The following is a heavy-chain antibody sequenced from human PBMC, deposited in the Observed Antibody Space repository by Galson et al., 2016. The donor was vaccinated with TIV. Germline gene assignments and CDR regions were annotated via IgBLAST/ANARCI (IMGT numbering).Heavy chain of an antibody. V-gene: IGHV4-39*01. D-gene: IGHD1-14*01. CDR3: ALRRTDGFDPEPYYYGLDV. J-gene: IGHJ6*02. CDR1: DGSINSDIYY. CDR2: VWHSGAM. Sequence: SETLSLTCAVADGSINSDIYYWAWIRQAPGKGLEWVGSVWHSGAMYTNPSLRSRLTMSVDTSKKEFTLKLSSVTAADTGVYYCALRRTDGFDPEPYYYGLDVWGQGTTVTVSS.